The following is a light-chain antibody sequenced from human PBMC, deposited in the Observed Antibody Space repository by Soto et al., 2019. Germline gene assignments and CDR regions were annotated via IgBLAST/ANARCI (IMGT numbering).Light chain of an antibody. V-gene: IGLV2-11*01. CDR1: SSDVGGYNY. CDR2: DVS. J-gene: IGLJ1*01. Sequence: QSALTQPRSVSGSPGQSVTISCTGTSSDVGGYNYVSWYQQHPGKAPKLMIYDVSKRPSGVPDRFSGSKSGNTAPLTISGLQAEDGADYSCCWYAGSYVLGPGTKADRP. CDR3: CWYAGSYV.